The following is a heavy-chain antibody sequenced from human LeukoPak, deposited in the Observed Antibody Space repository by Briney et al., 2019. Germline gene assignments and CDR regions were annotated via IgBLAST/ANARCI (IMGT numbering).Heavy chain of an antibody. Sequence: PSETLSLTCTVSGVSISSYYWSWIRQPPGKGLEWIGYIYYSGSTNYNPSLKSRVTISVDTSKNQFSLKLSSVTAADTAVYYCARDGMAPRRFDYWGQGTLVTVSS. CDR2: IYYSGST. CDR1: GVSISSYY. J-gene: IGHJ4*02. D-gene: IGHD6-13*01. V-gene: IGHV4-59*01. CDR3: ARDGMAPRRFDY.